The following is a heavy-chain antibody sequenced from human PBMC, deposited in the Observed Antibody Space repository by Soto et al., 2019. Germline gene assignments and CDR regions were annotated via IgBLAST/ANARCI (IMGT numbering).Heavy chain of an antibody. CDR2: IIPIFGTA. J-gene: IGHJ6*02. CDR3: ARVRYYGSGSYYTRHSYGMDV. CDR1: GGTFSSYA. Sequence: SVKVSCKASGGTFSSYAISWVRQAPGQGLEWMGGIIPIFGTANYAQKFQGRVTITADESTSTAYMELSSLRSEDTAVYYCARVRYYGSGSYYTRHSYGMDVWG. V-gene: IGHV1-69*13. D-gene: IGHD3-10*01.